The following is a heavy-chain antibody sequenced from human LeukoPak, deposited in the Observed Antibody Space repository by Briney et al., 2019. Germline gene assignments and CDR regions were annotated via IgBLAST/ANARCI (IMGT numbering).Heavy chain of an antibody. V-gene: IGHV5-51*01. CDR3: ARQKGEYYGSGSSPFDY. D-gene: IGHD3-10*01. CDR1: GYSFTSYW. J-gene: IGHJ4*02. Sequence: GESLKISCKGSGYSFTSYWIGWVRQMPGKGLEWMGIIYPGDSDTRYSPSFQGQVTISADKSISTAYLRWSSLKASDTAMYYCARQKGEYYGSGSSPFDYWGQGTLVTVSS. CDR2: IYPGDSDT.